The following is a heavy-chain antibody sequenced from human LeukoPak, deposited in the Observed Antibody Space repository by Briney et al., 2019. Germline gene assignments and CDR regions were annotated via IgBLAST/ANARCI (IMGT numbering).Heavy chain of an antibody. CDR3: ARGGSSSWNPQYYYYGMDV. CDR2: IIPIFGTA. CDR1: GGTFSSYA. V-gene: IGHV1-69*13. D-gene: IGHD6-13*01. Sequence: SVKVSCKASGGTFSSYAISWVRQAPGQGLEWMGGIIPIFGTANYAQKFQGRVTITADESTSTAYMEPSSLRSEDTAVYYCARGGSSSWNPQYYYYGMDVWGQGTTVTVSS. J-gene: IGHJ6*02.